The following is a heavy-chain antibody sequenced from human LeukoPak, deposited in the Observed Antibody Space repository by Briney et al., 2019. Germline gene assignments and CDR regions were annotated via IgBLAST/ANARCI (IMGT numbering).Heavy chain of an antibody. CDR2: VHYSGTI. J-gene: IGHJ4*02. D-gene: IGHD3-22*01. CDR1: GDSISRYY. CDR3: ARVKYYYDGSAYSAFYYFDY. Sequence: SETLSLTCTVSGDSISRYYWSWVRQSPGKGLEWIGYVHYSGTISYNPSLQSRTTMSVDTSKNQFSLRLSSVTAADTAVYYCARVKYYYDGSAYSAFYYFDYWGQGTLVTVSS. V-gene: IGHV4-59*01.